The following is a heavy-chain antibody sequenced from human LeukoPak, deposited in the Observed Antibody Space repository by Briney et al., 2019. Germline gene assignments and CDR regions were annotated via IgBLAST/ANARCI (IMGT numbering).Heavy chain of an antibody. Sequence: GGSLRLSCAASGFTFSSYAMTWVRQAPGKGLEWASTFSGSGGSTYYADSVKGRFTISRDNSNNTLYLQMTSRRAGETAVYYCAKLRTSSSYGGADGWGQGTLVTVSS. J-gene: IGHJ4*02. V-gene: IGHV3-23*01. CDR1: GFTFSSYA. CDR2: FSGSGGST. CDR3: AKLRTSSSYGGADG. D-gene: IGHD2-2*01.